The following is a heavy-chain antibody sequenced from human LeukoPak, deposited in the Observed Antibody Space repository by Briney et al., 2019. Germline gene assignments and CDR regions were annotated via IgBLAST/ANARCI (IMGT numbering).Heavy chain of an antibody. V-gene: IGHV3-23*01. CDR1: GGSFSGYY. Sequence: ETLSLTCAVSGGSFSGYYWSWVRQAPGKGLEWVSTISGSGDNTYYADSVKGRFTISRDNSKNTLYLQMNSLRAEDTAVYYCAKVTYGSGTYGAFDYWGQGTLVTVSS. CDR2: ISGSGDNT. D-gene: IGHD3-10*01. CDR3: AKVTYGSGTYGAFDY. J-gene: IGHJ4*02.